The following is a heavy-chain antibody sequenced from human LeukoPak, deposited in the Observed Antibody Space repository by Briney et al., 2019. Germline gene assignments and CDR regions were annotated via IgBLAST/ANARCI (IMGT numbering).Heavy chain of an antibody. CDR1: GFTFSSYA. CDR3: AKRSRRLTIVRGVPREDV. Sequence: GGSLRLSCAASGFTFSSYAMNWVRQAPGKGLEWVSGIRGKGGSTYYAYSVKGRFTISRDNSKDTLYLQMNSLRAEDTAVYYCAKRSRRLTIVRGVPREDVWGQGTTVTVSS. CDR2: IRGKGGST. D-gene: IGHD3-10*01. J-gene: IGHJ6*02. V-gene: IGHV3-23*01.